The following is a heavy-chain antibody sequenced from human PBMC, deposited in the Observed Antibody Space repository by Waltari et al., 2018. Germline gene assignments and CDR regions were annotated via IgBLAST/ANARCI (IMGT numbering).Heavy chain of an antibody. CDR1: AGYCVSYA. CDR3: ARRKLGEAFDI. D-gene: IGHD3-16*01. J-gene: IGHJ3*02. CDR2: TIPIFGSP. V-gene: IGHV1-69*12. Sequence: QVQLVQSGAEVKKPGSSVRVFCRASAGYCVSYAITWVPQAPGQGLEWMGGTIPIFGSPMYAPKFQGRVSITADELTYTVYMDLNSLRSDDTAIYYCARRKLGEAFDIWGQGTVVIVSS.